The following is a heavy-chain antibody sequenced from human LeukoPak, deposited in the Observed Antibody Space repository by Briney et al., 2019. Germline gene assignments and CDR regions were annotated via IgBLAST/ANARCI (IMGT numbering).Heavy chain of an antibody. V-gene: IGHV4-39*01. CDR3: ARHRGSSSLFDY. D-gene: IGHD6-6*01. CDR2: IYYSGST. Sequence: SETLSLTCSVSGGSISTNDYYWDWIRRPPGMGLEYIGSIYYSGSTYYNPSLKSRVTISVDTSKNQFSLRLSSVTAAGTAVYYCARHRGSSSLFDYWGQGTLVTVSS. J-gene: IGHJ4*02. CDR1: GGSISTNDYY.